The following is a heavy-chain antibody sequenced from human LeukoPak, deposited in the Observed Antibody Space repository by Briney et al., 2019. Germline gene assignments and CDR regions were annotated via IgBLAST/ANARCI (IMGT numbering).Heavy chain of an antibody. J-gene: IGHJ4*02. D-gene: IGHD3-10*01. Sequence: SETLTLTCSVSGGFINSHYWSWIRQPPGKRLEWIGYIFNTGNTNYNPSLASRVTMSVDTSRAQFFLRLSPVTAADTAIYYCASRPADTAWYGVFDYWSQGTLVTVSS. V-gene: IGHV4-59*11. CDR2: IFNTGNT. CDR1: GGFINSHY. CDR3: ASRPADTAWYGVFDY.